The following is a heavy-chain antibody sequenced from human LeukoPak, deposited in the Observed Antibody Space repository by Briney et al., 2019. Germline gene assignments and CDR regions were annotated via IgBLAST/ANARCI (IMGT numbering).Heavy chain of an antibody. D-gene: IGHD3-16*02. CDR2: IKRDGSEE. CDR3: ARDIEAFDI. Sequence: PGGSLRLSCAASGFTFSDYWMSWVRQAPGKGLEWVAKIKRDGSEEYYVGSVKGRFTISRDNAKKSVSLQMNSLRAEDTAMYYCARDIEAFDIWGQGTMVTVCS. CDR1: GFTFSDYW. J-gene: IGHJ3*02. V-gene: IGHV3-7*01.